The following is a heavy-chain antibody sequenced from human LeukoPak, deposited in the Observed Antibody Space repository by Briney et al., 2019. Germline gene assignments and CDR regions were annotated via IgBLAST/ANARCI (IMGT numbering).Heavy chain of an antibody. CDR1: GFTFSIYS. D-gene: IGHD2-2*02. CDR2: ISSSSSYI. CDR3: ARDPYCSSTSCYTLLYYYGMDV. Sequence: PGGSLRLSCAASGFTFSIYSMNWVRQAPGKGLEWVSSISSSSSYIYYADSVKGRFTISRDNAKNSLYLQMNSLRAEDTAVYYCARDPYCSSTSCYTLLYYYGMDVWGQGTTVTVSS. V-gene: IGHV3-21*01. J-gene: IGHJ6*02.